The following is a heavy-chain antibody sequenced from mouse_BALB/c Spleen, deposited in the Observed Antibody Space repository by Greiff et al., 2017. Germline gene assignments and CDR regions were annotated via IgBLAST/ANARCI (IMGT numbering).Heavy chain of an antibody. V-gene: IGHV5-9-4*01. CDR3: ARGGIYYDYDYFDY. CDR1: GFTFSSYA. Sequence: DVMLVESGGGLVKPGGSLKLSCAASGFTFSSYAMSWVRQSPEKRLEWVAEISSGGSYTYYPDTVTGRFTISRDNAKNTLYLEMSSLRSEDTAMYYCARGGIYYDYDYFDYWGQGTTLTVSS. J-gene: IGHJ2*01. D-gene: IGHD2-4*01. CDR2: ISSGGSYT.